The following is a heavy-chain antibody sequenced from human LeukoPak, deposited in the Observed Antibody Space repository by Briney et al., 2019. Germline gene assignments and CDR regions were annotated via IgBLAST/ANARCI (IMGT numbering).Heavy chain of an antibody. CDR1: GFTFSSYA. CDR2: ISGSGGST. V-gene: IGHV3-23*01. CDR3: AKEGFAIVVVPAASDY. J-gene: IGHJ4*02. D-gene: IGHD2-2*01. Sequence: GGSLRLSCAASGFTFSSYAMSWVRQAAGKGLEWVSAISGSGGSTYYADSVKGRFTISRDNSKNTLYLQMNSLRAEDTAVYYCAKEGFAIVVVPAASDYWGQGTLVTVSS.